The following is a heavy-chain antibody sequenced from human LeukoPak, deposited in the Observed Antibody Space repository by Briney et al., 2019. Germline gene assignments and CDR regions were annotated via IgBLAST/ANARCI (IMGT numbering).Heavy chain of an antibody. CDR2: IYYSGST. V-gene: IGHV4-59*12. CDR3: ARGPGYGDYFRPYYYGMDV. CDR1: GGSISSYY. J-gene: IGHJ6*02. D-gene: IGHD4-17*01. Sequence: MSSETLSLTCTVSGGSISSYYWSWIRQPPGKGLEWIGYIYYSGSTNYNPSLKSRVTISVDTSKNQFSLKLSSVTAADTAVYYCARGPGYGDYFRPYYYGMDVWGQGTTVTVSS.